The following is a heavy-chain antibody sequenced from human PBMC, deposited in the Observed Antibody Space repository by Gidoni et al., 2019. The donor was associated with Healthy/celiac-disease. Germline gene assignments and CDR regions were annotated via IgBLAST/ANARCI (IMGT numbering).Heavy chain of an antibody. D-gene: IGHD2-2*01. V-gene: IGHV3-7*04. J-gene: IGHJ6*02. CDR3: ARDGCSSTSCYGYYYGMDV. CDR2: IKQDGSEK. CDR1: GFTFSSYW. Sequence: EVQLVESGGGLVQPGGSLRLSCAASGFTFSSYWMSWVRQAPGKGLEWVAKIKQDGSEKYYVDSVKGRFTISRDNAKNSLYLQMNSLRAEDTAVYYCARDGCSSTSCYGYYYGMDVWGQGTTVTVSS.